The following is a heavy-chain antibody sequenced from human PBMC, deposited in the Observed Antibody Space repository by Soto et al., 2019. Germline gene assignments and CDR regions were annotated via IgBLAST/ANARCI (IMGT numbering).Heavy chain of an antibody. J-gene: IGHJ3*02. Sequence: QVQLQQWGAGLLKPSETLSLTCAVYGGSFSGYYWSWIRQPPGKGLEWIGEINHSGSTNYNPSLKSRVTISVDTSKNQFSLKLSSVTAADTAVYYCARGDSMIVVDDAFDIWGQGTMVTVSS. CDR3: ARGDSMIVVDDAFDI. V-gene: IGHV4-34*01. D-gene: IGHD3-22*01. CDR2: INHSGST. CDR1: GGSFSGYY.